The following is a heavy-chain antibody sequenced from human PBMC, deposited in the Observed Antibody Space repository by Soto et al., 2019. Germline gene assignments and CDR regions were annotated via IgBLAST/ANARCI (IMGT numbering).Heavy chain of an antibody. CDR1: GFTFSTYW. D-gene: IGHD3-10*01. CDR2: IKQDGSEK. V-gene: IGHV3-7*01. J-gene: IGHJ4*02. Sequence: EVQLVESGGGLVQPGGSLRLSCAASGFTFSTYWMSWVRQAPGKGLAWVADIKQDGSEKNYLDSMKGRFTISRDNAKNSLYLQMSSLRAEDTAVYYCARLLGQAQFHSWGQGTLVTVSS. CDR3: ARLLGQAQFHS.